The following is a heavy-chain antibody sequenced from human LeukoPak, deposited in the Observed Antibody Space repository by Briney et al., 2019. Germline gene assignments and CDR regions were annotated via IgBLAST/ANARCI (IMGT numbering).Heavy chain of an antibody. J-gene: IGHJ3*02. D-gene: IGHD5/OR15-5a*01. CDR1: GGSISSFY. CDR2: ISYSETT. CDR3: ARDKGLPQTFDI. V-gene: IGHV4-59*01. Sequence: SETLSLTCTVSGGSISSFYWSWIRQPPGKGLEYIGYISYSETTSYNPSLMSRVTVSLDTSKNQFSLKLTSVTAADTAVYYCARDKGLPQTFDIWGQGTMVTVSS.